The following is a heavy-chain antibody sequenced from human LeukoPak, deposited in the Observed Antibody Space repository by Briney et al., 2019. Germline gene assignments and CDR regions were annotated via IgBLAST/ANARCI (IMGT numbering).Heavy chain of an antibody. Sequence: SETLSLTCTVSGGSISSGPYSWAWIRQPLGKGLEWIGRIYTSGSTNYNPSLKSRVTMSVDTSKNQFSLKLSSVTAADTAVYYCARDRQGYYDSSGYYYLFDYWGQGTLVTVSS. CDR1: GGSISSGPYS. CDR2: IYTSGST. J-gene: IGHJ4*02. CDR3: ARDRQGYYDSSGYYYLFDY. D-gene: IGHD3-22*01. V-gene: IGHV4-61*02.